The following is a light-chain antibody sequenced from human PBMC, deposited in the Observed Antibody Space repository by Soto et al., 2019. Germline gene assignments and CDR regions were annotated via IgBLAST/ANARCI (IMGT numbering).Light chain of an antibody. J-gene: IGKJ1*01. Sequence: DIVMTQSPDSLAVSLGERATINCKSSQSVLYSSNNKNYLAWYQQKPGQPPKLLIYWASTRESGVPDRFSGSGSWTEFTLTISSLQAEDVAVYYCQQYYSTPRTFGQGTKVEMK. V-gene: IGKV4-1*01. CDR3: QQYYSTPRT. CDR2: WAS. CDR1: QSVLYSSNNKNY.